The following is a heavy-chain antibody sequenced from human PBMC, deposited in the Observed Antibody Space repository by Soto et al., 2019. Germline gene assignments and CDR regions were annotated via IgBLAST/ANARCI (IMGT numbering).Heavy chain of an antibody. V-gene: IGHV1-69*13. CDR2: IIPIFGTA. CDR3: ARAKYYYDSSGYFLDGMDV. J-gene: IGHJ6*02. D-gene: IGHD3-22*01. CDR1: GGTFSSYA. Sequence: GASVKVSCKASGGTFSSYAISWVRQAPGQGLEWMGGIIPIFGTANYAQKFQGRVTITADESTSTAYMELSSLRSEDTAVYYCARAKYYYDSSGYFLDGMDVWGQGTTVTVSS.